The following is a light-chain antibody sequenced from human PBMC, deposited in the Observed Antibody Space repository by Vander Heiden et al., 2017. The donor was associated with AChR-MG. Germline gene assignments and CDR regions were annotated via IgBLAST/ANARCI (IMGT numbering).Light chain of an antibody. Sequence: QSVLTQPPSVSGAPGQRVTISCIGSTANIGAPYDVHWYQHLPGTAPRLLIYNNNHRPAGVPDRFSGSKSDSSASLAITGLQVEDEADYYCQSYDSSHVVFGGGTKL. V-gene: IGLV1-40*01. CDR3: QSYDSSHVV. CDR2: NNN. J-gene: IGLJ3*02. CDR1: TANIGAPYD.